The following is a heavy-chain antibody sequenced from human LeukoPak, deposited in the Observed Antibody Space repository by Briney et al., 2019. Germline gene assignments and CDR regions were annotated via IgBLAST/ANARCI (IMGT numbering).Heavy chain of an antibody. D-gene: IGHD3-22*01. J-gene: IGHJ4*02. Sequence: GESLKISCKGSGYSFPSYWIGWVRQMPGKGLEWMGIIYPGDSDTRYSPSFQGQVTISADKSISTAYLQWSSLKASDTAMYYCARPANYYYDSSGYWGSFDYWGQGTLVTVSS. CDR2: IYPGDSDT. V-gene: IGHV5-51*01. CDR1: GYSFPSYW. CDR3: ARPANYYYDSSGYWGSFDY.